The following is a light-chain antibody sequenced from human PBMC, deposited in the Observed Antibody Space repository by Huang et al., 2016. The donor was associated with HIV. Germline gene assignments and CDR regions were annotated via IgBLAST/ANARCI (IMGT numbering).Light chain of an antibody. CDR1: QSVSSN. J-gene: IGKJ4*01. CDR2: GAS. V-gene: IGKV3-15*01. Sequence: EIVMTQSPATLSVSPGERATLSCRASQSVSSNLVWYQQKPGQAPRLLIYGASSRATGVPARCMGSGSGTEFTLTISSLQSEDFAVYYCQQYNNWPLTFGGGTKVEIK. CDR3: QQYNNWPLT.